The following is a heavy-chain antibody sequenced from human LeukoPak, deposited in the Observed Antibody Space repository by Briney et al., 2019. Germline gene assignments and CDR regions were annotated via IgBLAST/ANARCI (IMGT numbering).Heavy chain of an antibody. D-gene: IGHD5-12*01. CDR2: IYTSGST. CDR1: GGSISSGSYY. J-gene: IGHJ6*03. V-gene: IGHV4-61*02. Sequence: PSETLSLTCTVSGGSISSGSYYWNWIRQPAGKGLEWIGRIYTSGSTDYNPSLKSRVTISVDTSKNQFSLKLRSVTAADTAVYYCARTTEGYVRGPGYSYYYYMDVWGKGTTVTISS. CDR3: ARTTEGYVRGPGYSYYYYMDV.